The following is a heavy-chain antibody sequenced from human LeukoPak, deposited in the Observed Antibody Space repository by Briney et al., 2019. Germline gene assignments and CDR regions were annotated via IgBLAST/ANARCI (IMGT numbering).Heavy chain of an antibody. CDR3: ARLNAPTMVRGASFDY. CDR2: IYYSGST. D-gene: IGHD3-10*01. J-gene: IGHJ4*02. CDR1: GGSISSYY. V-gene: IGHV4-59*12. Sequence: PSETLSLTCTVSGGSISSYYWSWIRQPPGKGLEWIGYIYYSGSTNYNPSLKSRVTISVDTSKNQFSLKLSSVTAADTAVYYCARLNAPTMVRGASFDYWGQGTLVTVSS.